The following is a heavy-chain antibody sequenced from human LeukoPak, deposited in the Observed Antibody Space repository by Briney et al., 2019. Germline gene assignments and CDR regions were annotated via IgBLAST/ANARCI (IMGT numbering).Heavy chain of an antibody. CDR3: TLTTLAVGYYFDY. D-gene: IGHD1/OR15-1a*01. Sequence: GGSLRLSCSASGFTFSDYAMHWVRQAPGKGLEWVAVISSDGTNKYYAESVRGRFTISRDNSANTLYLYMNSLTGADTSVYYCTLTTLAVGYYFDYWGQGTLVTVSS. CDR1: GFTFSDYA. J-gene: IGHJ4*02. V-gene: IGHV3-30*04. CDR2: ISSDGTNK.